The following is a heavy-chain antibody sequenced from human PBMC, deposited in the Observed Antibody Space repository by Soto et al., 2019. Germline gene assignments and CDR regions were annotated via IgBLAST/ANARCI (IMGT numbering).Heavy chain of an antibody. D-gene: IGHD1-26*01. CDR3: AKDIVKVGAVPH. J-gene: IGHJ4*02. CDR1: GFTFSSYA. Sequence: PGESLKISCAASGFTFSSYAMSWVRQAPGKGLEWVSAISGSGGSTYYADSVKGRFTISRDNSKNTLYLQMNSLRAEDTAVYYCAKDIVKVGAVPHWGQGTLVTVSS. CDR2: ISGSGGST. V-gene: IGHV3-23*01.